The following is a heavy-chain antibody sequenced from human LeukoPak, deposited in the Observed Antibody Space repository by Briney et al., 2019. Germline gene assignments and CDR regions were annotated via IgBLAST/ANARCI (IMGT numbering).Heavy chain of an antibody. D-gene: IGHD1-26*01. CDR3: AREDGSYYFDY. CDR2: IIPIFGTA. J-gene: IGHJ4*02. CDR1: GGTFSSYA. V-gene: IGHV1-69*05. Sequence: SVKVSCKASGGTFSSYAISWVRQAPGQGLEWMGGIIPIFGTANYAQKFQGRVTMTRDTSTSTVYMELSSLRSEDTAVYYCAREDGSYYFDYWGQGTLVTVSS.